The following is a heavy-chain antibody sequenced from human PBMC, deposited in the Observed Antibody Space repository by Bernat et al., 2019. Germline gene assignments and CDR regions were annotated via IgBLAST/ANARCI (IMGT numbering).Heavy chain of an antibody. D-gene: IGHD3-9*01. CDR3: AHRAGDYDILTGYYTYYFDY. CDR1: GFSLSTSGVG. Sequence: QITLKESGPTLVKPTQTLTLTCTFSGFSLSTSGVGVGWIHQPPGKALEWLALIYWDDDKRYSPSLKSRLTITKDTSKNQVVLTMTNMDPVDTATYYCAHRAGDYDILTGYYTYYFDYWGQGTLVTVSS. CDR2: IYWDDDK. J-gene: IGHJ4*02. V-gene: IGHV2-5*02.